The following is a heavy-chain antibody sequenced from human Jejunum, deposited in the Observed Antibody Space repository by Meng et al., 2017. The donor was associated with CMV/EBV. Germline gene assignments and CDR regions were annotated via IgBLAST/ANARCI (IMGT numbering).Heavy chain of an antibody. CDR2: MNPHNGNT. Sequence: SGSTFTSSDINWVRQATGQGLEWMGWMNPHNGNTGYGQKFQGRVTLTRNTAISTAYMELSSLRSEDTAVYYCLLTPRRVGHGMDVWGQGTTVTVSS. CDR3: LLTPRRVGHGMDV. V-gene: IGHV1-8*01. D-gene: IGHD2-15*01. CDR1: GSTFTSSD. J-gene: IGHJ6*02.